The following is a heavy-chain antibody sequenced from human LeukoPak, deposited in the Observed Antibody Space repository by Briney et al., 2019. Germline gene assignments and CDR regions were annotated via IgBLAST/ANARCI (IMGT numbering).Heavy chain of an antibody. CDR2: ISGSGGST. CDR3: AKVGLTMVRGVIGGMDV. D-gene: IGHD3-10*01. CDR1: GFTFSSYA. Sequence: RGSLRLSCAASGFTFSSYAMSWVRQAPGKGLEWVSAISGSGGSTYYADSVKGRFTISRDNSKNTLYLQMNSLRAEDTAVYYCAKVGLTMVRGVIGGMDVWGQGTTVTDSS. V-gene: IGHV3-23*01. J-gene: IGHJ6*02.